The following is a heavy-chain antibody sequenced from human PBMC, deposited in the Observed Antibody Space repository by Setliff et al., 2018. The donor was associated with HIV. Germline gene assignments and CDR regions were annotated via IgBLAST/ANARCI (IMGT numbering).Heavy chain of an antibody. CDR3: ARAPITIFGVIIIPVYFDY. D-gene: IGHD3-3*01. J-gene: IGHJ4*02. CDR2: FYHSGST. V-gene: IGHV4-38-2*01. Sequence: SETLSLTCAVSGYSISSGYYWGWVRQPPEKGLEWIGSFYHSGSTYYNPSFKSRVTISVDTSKNQFSLKLSSVTAADTAVYYCARAPITIFGVIIIPVYFDYWGQGTLVTVSS. CDR1: GYSISSGYY.